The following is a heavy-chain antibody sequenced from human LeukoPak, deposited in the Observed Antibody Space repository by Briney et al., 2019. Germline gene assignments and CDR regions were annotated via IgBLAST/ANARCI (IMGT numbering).Heavy chain of an antibody. CDR1: GYTFISYG. Sequence: EASVKVSCKASGYTFISYGINWVRQAPGQGLEWTAYISPHKDRSHYAQNFQGRVAMTTDTSTSTAYMELRSLRSDDTAVYYCARDPTMVRSQAPDYWGQGTLVTVSS. D-gene: IGHD3-10*01. V-gene: IGHV1-18*04. CDR3: ARDPTMVRSQAPDY. CDR2: ISPHKDRS. J-gene: IGHJ4*02.